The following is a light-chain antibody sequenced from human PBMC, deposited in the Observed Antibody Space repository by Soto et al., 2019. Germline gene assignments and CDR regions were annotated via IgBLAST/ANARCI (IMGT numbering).Light chain of an antibody. J-gene: IGKJ3*01. CDR3: LQHNSYPFT. CDR2: AAS. Sequence: DIQMTQSPSSLSASVGDRVTITCRASQDIRSDLGWFQQKPGKAPKRLMYAASTLESGVPSRFSGSRSGTEFTLTILSLQPEDFATYYCLQHNSYPFTFGPGTKVDIK. V-gene: IGKV1-17*01. CDR1: QDIRSD.